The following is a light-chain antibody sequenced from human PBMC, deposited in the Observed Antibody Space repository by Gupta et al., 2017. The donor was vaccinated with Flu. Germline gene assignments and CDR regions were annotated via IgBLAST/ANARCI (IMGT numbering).Light chain of an antibody. Sequence: QSALTQPASVSGSPGQSITISCTGTSSDVGRSDYVSWYQQHPDKAPKLIIYDVTNRPSGVSSRCSGSKSGNTASLTISGLQAEDETDYYCSSYTSGSTFYVFGTGTKVTVL. V-gene: IGLV2-14*01. CDR3: SSYTSGSTFYV. CDR2: DVT. CDR1: SSDVGRSDY. J-gene: IGLJ1*01.